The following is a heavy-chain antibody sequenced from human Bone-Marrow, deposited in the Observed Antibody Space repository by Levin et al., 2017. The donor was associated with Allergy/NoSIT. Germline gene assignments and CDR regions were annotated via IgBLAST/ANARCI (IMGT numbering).Heavy chain of an antibody. CDR2: TRNKANIYTT. V-gene: IGHV3-72*01. Sequence: PGGSLRLSCAASGFSFNDHSMNWVRQAPGKGLEWVGRTRNKANIYTTEYAASVKGRFTISRDDSRSSPFLQMNSLQTEDTAVYYCAREGDSSAYYIDFDYWGQGTLVTVSS. CDR3: AREGDSSAYYIDFDY. CDR1: GFSFNDHS. J-gene: IGHJ4*02. D-gene: IGHD6-19*01.